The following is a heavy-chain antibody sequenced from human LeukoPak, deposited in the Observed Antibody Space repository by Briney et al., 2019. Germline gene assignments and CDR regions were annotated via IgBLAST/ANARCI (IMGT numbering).Heavy chain of an antibody. CDR2: IYYSGST. V-gene: IGHV4-30-4*01. Sequence: PSETLSLTCTVSGDSISSGDYYWSWIHQPPGKGLEWIGYIYYSGSTYYNPSLKSRVTISVDTSKNQFSLKLSSVTVADTAVYYCAREGYSGSGGYNWFDPWGQGTLVTVSS. CDR1: GDSISSGDYY. J-gene: IGHJ5*02. D-gene: IGHD5-12*01. CDR3: AREGYSGSGGYNWFDP.